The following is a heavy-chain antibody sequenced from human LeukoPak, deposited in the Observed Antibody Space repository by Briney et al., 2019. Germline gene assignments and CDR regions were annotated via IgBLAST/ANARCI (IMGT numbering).Heavy chain of an antibody. CDR2: ITPYNGNT. V-gene: IGHV1-18*01. CDR3: AREYGGNPGLFGY. D-gene: IGHD4-23*01. J-gene: IGHJ4*02. CDR1: GYTFIGYS. Sequence: GASVKVSCKASGYTFIGYSISWVRQAPGHGLGWMGWITPYNGNTNYVQNFQGRVTMTTDTSTSTAYMELRSLRSDDTAVYYCAREYGGNPGLFGYWGQGTLVTVSS.